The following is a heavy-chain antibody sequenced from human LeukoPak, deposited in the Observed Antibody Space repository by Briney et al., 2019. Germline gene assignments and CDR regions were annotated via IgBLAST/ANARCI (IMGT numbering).Heavy chain of an antibody. CDR2: ISDDGSNK. CDR3: AKDRTYDNSAGLDY. Sequence: PGRSLRLSCAASGFNFNNYALHWVRQAPGKGLEWVAVISDDGSNKYYADSVKGRFTISRDNSKNTLYLQMNSLRAEDTAVYYCAKDRTYDNSAGLDYWAREPWSPSPQ. V-gene: IGHV3-30*18. J-gene: IGHJ4*02. CDR1: GFNFNNYA. D-gene: IGHD3-22*01.